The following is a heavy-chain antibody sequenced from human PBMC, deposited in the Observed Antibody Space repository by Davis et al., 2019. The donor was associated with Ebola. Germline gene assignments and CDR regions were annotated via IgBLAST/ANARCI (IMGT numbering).Heavy chain of an antibody. D-gene: IGHD6-13*01. V-gene: IGHV3-33*01. Sequence: GESLKISCAASGFTFSSYGMHWVRQAPGKGLEWVAVIWYDGSNKYYADSVKGRFTISRDNSKNTLYLQMNSLRAEDTAVYYCARDKSAARFRYSSSWYFDYWGQGTLVTVSS. CDR3: ARDKSAARFRYSSSWYFDY. J-gene: IGHJ4*02. CDR1: GFTFSSYG. CDR2: IWYDGSNK.